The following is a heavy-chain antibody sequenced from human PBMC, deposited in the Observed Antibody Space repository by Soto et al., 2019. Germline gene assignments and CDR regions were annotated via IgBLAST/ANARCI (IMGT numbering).Heavy chain of an antibody. J-gene: IGHJ4*02. CDR1: GDTFNGYY. V-gene: IGHV1-2*04. CDR3: ARDSGYSYGYSDY. CDR2: INPNSGGT. D-gene: IGHD5-18*01. Sequence: GASVKVSCEASGDTFNGYYMHWVRQSTGQGLEWMGWINPNSGGTNYAQKFQGWVTMTRDTSISTAYMELSRLRSDDTAVYYCARDSGYSYGYSDYWGQGTLVTVSS.